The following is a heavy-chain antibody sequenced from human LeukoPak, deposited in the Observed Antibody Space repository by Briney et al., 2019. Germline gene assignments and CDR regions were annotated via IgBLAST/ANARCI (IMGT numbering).Heavy chain of an antibody. CDR1: GFTFSSYG. D-gene: IGHD6-13*01. Sequence: QPGGSLRLSCAASGFTFSSYGMHWVRQAPGKGLEWVAFIQYDGSNKYSANSVEGRFTISRDNSKNTLYLQMNSLRAEDTAVYYCAKDYWIYSSSAYYMDVWGRGTTVTVSS. CDR3: AKDYWIYSSSAYYMDV. V-gene: IGHV3-30*02. CDR2: IQYDGSNK. J-gene: IGHJ6*03.